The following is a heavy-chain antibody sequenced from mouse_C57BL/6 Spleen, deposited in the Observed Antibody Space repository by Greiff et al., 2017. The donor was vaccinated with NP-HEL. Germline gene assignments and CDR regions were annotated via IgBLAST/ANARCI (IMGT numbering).Heavy chain of an antibody. J-gene: IGHJ3*01. Sequence: EVQLVESVAELVRPGASVKLSCTASGFNIKNTYMHWVKQRPEQGLEWIGRIDPANGNTTYAPKFQGKATITADTSSNTAYLQLSSLTSEDTAIYYCARWYYGSSYWFAYWGQGTLVTVSA. CDR1: GFNIKNTY. D-gene: IGHD1-1*01. CDR3: ARWYYGSSYWFAY. CDR2: IDPANGNT. V-gene: IGHV14-3*01.